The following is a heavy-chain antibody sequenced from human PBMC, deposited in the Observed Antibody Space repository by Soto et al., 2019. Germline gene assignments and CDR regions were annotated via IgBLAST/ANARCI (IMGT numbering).Heavy chain of an antibody. J-gene: IGHJ5*02. D-gene: IGHD3-10*01. V-gene: IGHV4-39*01. Sequence: PSETLSLTCTVSGGSISSSSYYWGWIRQPPGKGLEWIGSIYYSGSTYYNPSLKSRVTISVGTSKNQFSLKLSSVTAADTAVYYCARRRPEYYYGSGAFDPWGQGTLVTVSS. CDR2: IYYSGST. CDR3: ARRRPEYYYGSGAFDP. CDR1: GGSISSSSYY.